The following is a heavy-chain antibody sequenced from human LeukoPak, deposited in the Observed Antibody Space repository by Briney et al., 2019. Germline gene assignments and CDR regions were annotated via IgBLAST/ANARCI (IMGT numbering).Heavy chain of an antibody. CDR2: ISAYNGNT. CDR1: GYTFTSYG. V-gene: IGHV1-18*01. Sequence: ASVKVSCKASGYTFTSYGISWGRQAPGQGLVRIGWISAYNGNTNYAQKLQGRVTMTTDTSTSTAYMELRSLRSDDTAVYYCAREYYYDSSPSGYWGQGTLATVSS. J-gene: IGHJ4*02. CDR3: AREYYYDSSPSGY. D-gene: IGHD3-22*01.